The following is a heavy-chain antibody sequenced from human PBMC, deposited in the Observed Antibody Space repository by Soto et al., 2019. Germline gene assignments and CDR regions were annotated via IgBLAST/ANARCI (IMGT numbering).Heavy chain of an antibody. D-gene: IGHD4-17*01. CDR2: MNPNSGNT. CDR3: ARESDDPDYGDYHSYYYYYMDV. V-gene: IGHV1-8*01. Sequence: GASVKVSCKASGYTFTSYDINWVRQATGQGLEWMGWMNPNSGNTGYAQKFQGRVTMTRNTSISTAYMELSSLRSEDTAVYYCARESDDPDYGDYHSYYYYYMDVWGKGTTVTVSS. J-gene: IGHJ6*03. CDR1: GYTFTSYD.